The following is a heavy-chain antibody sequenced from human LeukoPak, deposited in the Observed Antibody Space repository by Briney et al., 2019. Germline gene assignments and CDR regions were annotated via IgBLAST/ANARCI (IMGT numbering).Heavy chain of an antibody. CDR1: GGTFSSYA. D-gene: IGHD2-2*02. Sequence: ASVKVSCKASGGTFSSYAISWVRQAPGQGLEWMGGIIPIFGTANYAQKFQGRVTITTDESTSTSYMELSSLRSEDTAVYSCARAGCSSTSCYIFDYWGQGTLVTVSS. V-gene: IGHV1-69*05. CDR2: IIPIFGTA. CDR3: ARAGCSSTSCYIFDY. J-gene: IGHJ4*02.